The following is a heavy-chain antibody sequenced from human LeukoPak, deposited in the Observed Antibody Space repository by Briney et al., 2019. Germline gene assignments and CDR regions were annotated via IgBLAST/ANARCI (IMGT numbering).Heavy chain of an antibody. CDR1: GYSFTAAYN. J-gene: IGHJ4*02. V-gene: IGHV1-2*02. D-gene: IGHD5-12*01. CDR2: INPNSGDT. Sequence: ASLKVSCNASGYSFTAAYNIHWLRQAPGQGPEFMGWINPNSGDTRYAQKFQGRVTVTRDTVISTAYMELNSLTSDDTAVYYCARDPRGTYDYWGQGTLVTVSS. CDR3: ARDPRGTYDY.